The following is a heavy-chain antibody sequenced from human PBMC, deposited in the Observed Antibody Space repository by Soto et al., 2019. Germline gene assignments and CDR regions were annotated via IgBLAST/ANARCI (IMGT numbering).Heavy chain of an antibody. CDR2: IYSNGNT. CDR1: GFSVSSNY. V-gene: IGHV3-66*01. J-gene: IGHJ4*02. Sequence: EVQLVESGGGLVQPGGSLRLSCAASGFSVSSNYMSWVRQAPGKGLEWVSFIYSNGNTHYADYVKSRSTISRDRSNNTLYLQMNSLGGEDTAVYYGATQPGTNYWGQGTVVTVSS. CDR3: ATQPGTNY. D-gene: IGHD3-10*01.